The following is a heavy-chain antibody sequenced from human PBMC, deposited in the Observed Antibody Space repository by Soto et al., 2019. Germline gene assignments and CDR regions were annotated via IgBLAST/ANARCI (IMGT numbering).Heavy chain of an antibody. Sequence: QVQLVQSGAEVGKPGASVKVSCKASGYTFTTYGISWVRQAPGQGLEWMGWISTYNGNTQFAQRFQGRVTMTTDTSTSRAYMELRSLTSDDTAVYYCARDWSAEFLPYYWVQGTLVTVS. CDR3: ARDWSAEFLPYY. CDR2: ISTYNGNT. J-gene: IGHJ4*02. D-gene: IGHD3-10*01. CDR1: GYTFTTYG. V-gene: IGHV1-18*01.